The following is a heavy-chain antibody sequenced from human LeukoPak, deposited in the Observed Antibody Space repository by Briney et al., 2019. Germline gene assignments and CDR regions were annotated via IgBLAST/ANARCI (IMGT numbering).Heavy chain of an antibody. D-gene: IGHD5-24*01. CDR3: ARHRVATMIIDY. CDR2: IIPILGIA. CDR1: GGTFSSYA. J-gene: IGHJ4*02. V-gene: IGHV1-69*04. Sequence: SVKVSCKASGGTFSSYAISWVRQAPGQGLGWMGRIIPILGIANYAQKFQGRVTITADKSTSTAYMELSSLRSEDTAVYYCARHRVATMIIDYWGQGTLVTVSS.